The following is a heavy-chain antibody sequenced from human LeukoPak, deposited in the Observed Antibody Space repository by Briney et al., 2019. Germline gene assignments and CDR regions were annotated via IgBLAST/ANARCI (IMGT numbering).Heavy chain of an antibody. Sequence: PSETLSLTCTVSGGSVSSGSYYWSWIRQPPGKGLEWIGYIYYSGSTNYNPSLKSRVTISVDTSKNQFSLKLSSVTAADTAVYYCAGGDYYDSSGYWGQGTLVTVSS. CDR2: IYYSGST. CDR3: AGGDYYDSSGY. D-gene: IGHD3-22*01. J-gene: IGHJ4*02. CDR1: GGSVSSGSYY. V-gene: IGHV4-61*01.